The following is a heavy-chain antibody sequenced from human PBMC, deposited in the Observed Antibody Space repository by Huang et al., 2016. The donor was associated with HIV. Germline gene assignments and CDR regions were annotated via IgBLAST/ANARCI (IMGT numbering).Heavy chain of an antibody. J-gene: IGHJ5*02. Sequence: QVQLQQWGAGLLKPSETLSLTCAVYGGSFSGYSWNWIRQSPGKGLEWIGQINHSGSTDYNPSLKSGGTISMDTSKNQFSLKLNSVTAADTAIYYCAREVMITFGGPFDPWGHGNLVTVSS. CDR1: GGSFSGYS. V-gene: IGHV4-34*01. D-gene: IGHD3-16*01. CDR3: AREVMITFGGPFDP. CDR2: INHSGST.